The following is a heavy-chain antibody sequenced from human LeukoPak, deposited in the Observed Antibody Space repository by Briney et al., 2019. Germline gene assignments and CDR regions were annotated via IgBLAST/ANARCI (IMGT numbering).Heavy chain of an antibody. D-gene: IGHD4-11*01. CDR1: GGSLSSRTLY. V-gene: IGHV4-39*01. CDR2: IYHSGST. CDR3: ACPYSASYYS. Sequence: PSETLSLTCTVSGGSLSSRTLYWNWNRQRPGKGLEWIASIYHSGSTYYNASLRSRIIICVDTSKNQFSLGLTSVTAADTAVYYCACPYSASYYSWGPGTLVTVSS. J-gene: IGHJ4*02.